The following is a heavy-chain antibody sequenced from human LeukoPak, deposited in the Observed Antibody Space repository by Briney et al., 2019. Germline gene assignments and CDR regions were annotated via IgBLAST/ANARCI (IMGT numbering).Heavy chain of an antibody. CDR2: IIPIFGTA. V-gene: IGHV1-69*05. D-gene: IGHD6-6*01. Sequence: ASVKVSCKASGGTFSSYAISWVRQAPGQGREWMGRIIPIFGTANYAQKFHGRVTITTDESTSTAYMELSSLRSEDTAVYYCARGLNSSPTEFDPWGQGTLVTVSS. CDR1: GGTFSSYA. J-gene: IGHJ5*02. CDR3: ARGLNSSPTEFDP.